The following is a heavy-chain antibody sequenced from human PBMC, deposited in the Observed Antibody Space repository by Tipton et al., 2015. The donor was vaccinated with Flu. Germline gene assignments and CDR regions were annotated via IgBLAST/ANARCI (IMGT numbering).Heavy chain of an antibody. CDR3: ARDQLAYCYSTTCLFGWDI. CDR1: GGSIGSHY. V-gene: IGHV4-4*07. J-gene: IGHJ3*02. Sequence: TLSLTCTVSGGSIGSHYWSWIRRPAGKGLEWIGRIYTSGSTNYNPSLKSRVTMSVDTSKNQFSLKLSSVTAADTAVYYCARDQLAYCYSTTCLFGWDIWGQGTMVTVSS. D-gene: IGHD2-2*01. CDR2: IYTSGST.